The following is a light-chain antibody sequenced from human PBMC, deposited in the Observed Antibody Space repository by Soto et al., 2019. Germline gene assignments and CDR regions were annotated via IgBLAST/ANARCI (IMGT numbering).Light chain of an antibody. V-gene: IGLV2-8*01. CDR1: NTDIGVYEF. J-gene: IGLJ1*01. CDR3: KSYAGSNTYV. CDR2: EXV. Sequence: QSVLTQPPSASGSPGQSVTISCTGTNTDIGVYEFVSWSQHHPGKAPRLISXEXVXRXXGXXXRXXGSXSGNTASLTVSGLQAADEADYFCKSYAGSNTYVFGSGTKVTVL.